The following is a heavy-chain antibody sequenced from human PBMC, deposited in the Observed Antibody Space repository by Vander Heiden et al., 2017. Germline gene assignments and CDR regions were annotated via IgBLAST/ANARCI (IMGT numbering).Heavy chain of an antibody. Sequence: EVQLVESGGGLVQPGGSLRLSCVDSGFTFSSSWMHWVRQAPGTGLVWLSRMNSDGSTTDDADSVKGRFTISRDNAKNTLYLKMKGLRAEDTAVYYCARAGFFRFDYWGQGMLVTVSS. CDR1: GFTFSSSW. CDR2: MNSDGSTT. J-gene: IGHJ4*02. D-gene: IGHD3-3*01. CDR3: ARAGFFRFDY. V-gene: IGHV3-74*01.